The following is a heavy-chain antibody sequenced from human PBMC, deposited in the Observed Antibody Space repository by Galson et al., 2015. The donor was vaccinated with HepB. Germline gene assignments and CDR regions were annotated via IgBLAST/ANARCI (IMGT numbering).Heavy chain of an antibody. CDR3: ARRHSYFRSVTWYHVSDY. V-gene: IGHV5-10-1*01. CDR2: IDPSDSYT. D-gene: IGHD4-17*01. CDR1: GYTFTAFW. Sequence: QSGAEVKKPGESLRISCKGSGYTFTAFWITWVRQIPGKGLEWMGRIDPSDSYTDYSPSFQGHATISADKSITTAYLQGSSLKHSDPAMYHCARRHSYFRSVTWYHVSDYGGQGTLVTVSS. J-gene: IGHJ4*02.